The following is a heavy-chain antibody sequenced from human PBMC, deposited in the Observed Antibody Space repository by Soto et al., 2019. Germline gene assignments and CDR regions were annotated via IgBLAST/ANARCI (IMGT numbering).Heavy chain of an antibody. CDR1: GFTFSSYS. V-gene: IGHV3-21*01. Sequence: EVQLVESGGGLVKPGGSLRLSCAASGFTFSSYSMNWVRQAPGKGLEWVSSIISSSSYIYYADSVKGRFTISRDNAKNSLYLQMNSLRAEDTAVYYCARGYCSGGSCYLYAFDIWGQGTMVTVSS. CDR3: ARGYCSGGSCYLYAFDI. CDR2: IISSSSYI. J-gene: IGHJ3*02. D-gene: IGHD2-15*01.